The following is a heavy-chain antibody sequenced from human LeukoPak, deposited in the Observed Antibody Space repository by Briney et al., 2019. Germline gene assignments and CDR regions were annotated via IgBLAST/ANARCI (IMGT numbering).Heavy chain of an antibody. D-gene: IGHD6-13*01. CDR2: IIPIFGTA. CDR1: GGTFSSYA. Sequence: SVKVSCKASGGTFSSYAISWVRQAPGQGLEWMGGIIPIFGTANYAQKFQGRVTITADKSTSTAYMELSSLRSEDTAVYYCARVGGAAAGTLDYWGQGTLVTVSS. V-gene: IGHV1-69*06. J-gene: IGHJ4*02. CDR3: ARVGGAAAGTLDY.